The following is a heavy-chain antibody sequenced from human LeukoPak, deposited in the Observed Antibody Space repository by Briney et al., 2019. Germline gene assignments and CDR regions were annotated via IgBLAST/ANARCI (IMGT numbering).Heavy chain of an antibody. CDR3: ARAIYGDYRGDNWFDP. Sequence: SQTLSLTCAISGDSVSSNSAAWNWIRQSPSRGLEWLGRTYYRSKWYNDYAVSVKSRITINPDTSKNQSSLQLNSVTPEDTAVYYCARAIYGDYRGDNWFDPWGQGTLVTVSS. CDR1: GDSVSSNSAA. CDR2: TYYRSKWYN. J-gene: IGHJ5*02. V-gene: IGHV6-1*01. D-gene: IGHD4-17*01.